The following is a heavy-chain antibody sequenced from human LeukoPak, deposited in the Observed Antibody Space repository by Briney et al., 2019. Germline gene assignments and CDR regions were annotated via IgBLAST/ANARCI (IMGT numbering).Heavy chain of an antibody. CDR3: ASARDIVVVTAIPGAFDI. V-gene: IGHV4-39*07. CDR1: GGSISSSSYY. D-gene: IGHD2-21*02. J-gene: IGHJ3*02. Sequence: SETLSLTCTVSGGSISSSSYYWGWIRQPPGKGLEWIGSIYYSGSTYYNPSLKSQVTISVDTSKNQFSLKLSSVTAADTAVYYCASARDIVVVTAIPGAFDIWGQGTMVTVSS. CDR2: IYYSGST.